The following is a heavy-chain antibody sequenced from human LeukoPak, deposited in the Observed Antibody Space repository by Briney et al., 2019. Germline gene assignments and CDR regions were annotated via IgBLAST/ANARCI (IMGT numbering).Heavy chain of an antibody. CDR1: GGSISSYY. D-gene: IGHD2/OR15-2a*01. J-gene: IGHJ6*02. CDR3: ASSPLREFYGMDV. CDR2: IYTSGST. V-gene: IGHV4-4*07. Sequence: SETLSLTCTVPGGSISSYYWSWIRQPAGKGLEWIGRIYTSGSTNYNPSLKSRVTMSVDTSKNQFSLKLSSVTAADTAVYYCASSPLREFYGMDVWGQGTTVTVS.